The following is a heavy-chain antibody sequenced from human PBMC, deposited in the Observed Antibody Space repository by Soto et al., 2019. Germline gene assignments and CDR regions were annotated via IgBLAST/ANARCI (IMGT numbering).Heavy chain of an antibody. CDR2: IYYSGST. CDR3: ARRYGTTFDY. J-gene: IGHJ4*02. Sequence: QVQLQESGPGLVKPSETLSLTCTVSGGSISSYYWSWIRQPPGKGLEWIGYIYYSGSTNYNPSLRSRVTMSVGTSKHQCSLKLSSVTAADTAAYYCARRYGTTFDYWGQGTLVTVSS. D-gene: IGHD1-1*01. V-gene: IGHV4-59*08. CDR1: GGSISSYY.